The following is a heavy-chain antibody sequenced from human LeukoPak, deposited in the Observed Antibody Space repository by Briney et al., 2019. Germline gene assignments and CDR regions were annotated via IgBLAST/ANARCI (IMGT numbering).Heavy chain of an antibody. Sequence: SVKVSCKASGGTFSSYAISWVRQAPGQGLEWMGGIIPIFGTANYAQKFQGRVTITTDESTSTAYMELSSLRSEDTAVHYCARSRGDRGQSGYDYVGYYYYYMDVWGKGTTVTVSS. CDR2: IIPIFGTA. J-gene: IGHJ6*03. V-gene: IGHV1-69*05. D-gene: IGHD5-12*01. CDR3: ARSRGDRGQSGYDYVGYYYYYMDV. CDR1: GGTFSSYA.